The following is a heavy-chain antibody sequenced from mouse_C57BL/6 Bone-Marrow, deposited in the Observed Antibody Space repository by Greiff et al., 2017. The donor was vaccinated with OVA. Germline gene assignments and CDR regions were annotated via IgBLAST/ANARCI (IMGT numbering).Heavy chain of an antibody. CDR1: GYTFTDYN. D-gene: IGHD2-4*01. CDR2: INPNNGGT. J-gene: IGHJ2*01. CDR3: ASPIYYDYN. Sequence: EVMLVESGPELVKPGASVKMSCKASGYTFTDYNMHWVKQSHGKSLEWIGYINPNNGGTSYNQKFKGKATLTVNKSSSTAYMELRSLTSEDSAVYYCASPIYYDYNWGQGTTLTVSS. V-gene: IGHV1-22*01.